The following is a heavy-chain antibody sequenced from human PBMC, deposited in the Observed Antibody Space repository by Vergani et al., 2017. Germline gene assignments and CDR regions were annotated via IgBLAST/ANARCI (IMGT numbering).Heavy chain of an antibody. J-gene: IGHJ3*02. CDR2: ISAYNGNT. V-gene: IGHV1-18*01. CDR3: ARPSEYCSSTSCPLGAFDI. Sequence: QVQLVQSGAEVKKPGASVKVSCKASGYTFTSYGISWVRQAPGQGLEWMGWISAYNGNTNYAQKLQGRVTMTTDTSTSTAYMELRSLRSDDAAVYYCARPSEYCSSTSCPLGAFDIWGQGTMVTVSS. D-gene: IGHD2-2*01. CDR1: GYTFTSYG.